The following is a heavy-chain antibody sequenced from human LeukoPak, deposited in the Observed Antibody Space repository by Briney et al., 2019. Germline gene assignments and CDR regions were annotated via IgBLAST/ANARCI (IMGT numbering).Heavy chain of an antibody. Sequence: GGSLRLSCAASGFTFGSYSMNWVRQAPGKGLEWVSSISSSSSYIYYADSVKGRFTISRDNAKNSLYLQMNSLRAEDTAVYYCARDRRYSYRFFDYWGQGTLVTVSS. CDR1: GFTFGSYS. V-gene: IGHV3-21*01. J-gene: IGHJ4*02. D-gene: IGHD5-18*01. CDR2: ISSSSSYI. CDR3: ARDRRYSYRFFDY.